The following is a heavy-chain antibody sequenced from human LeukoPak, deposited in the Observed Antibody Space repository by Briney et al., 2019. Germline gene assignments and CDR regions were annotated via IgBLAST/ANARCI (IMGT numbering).Heavy chain of an antibody. J-gene: IGHJ4*02. CDR2: ISSSRSYI. Sequence: GGSLRLSCAASGFTFSSYSMNWVRQAPGKGLEWVSSISSSRSYIYYADSVKGRFTISRDNAKNSLYLQMNSLRTEDTAVYYCARDRAAATTDYWGQGTLVTVSS. CDR3: ARDRAAATTDY. D-gene: IGHD1-26*01. CDR1: GFTFSSYS. V-gene: IGHV3-21*01.